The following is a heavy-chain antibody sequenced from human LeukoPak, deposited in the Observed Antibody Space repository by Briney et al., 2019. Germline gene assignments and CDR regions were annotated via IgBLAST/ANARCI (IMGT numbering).Heavy chain of an antibody. CDR3: AKDGGIAVAGTPYYYYGMDV. J-gene: IGHJ6*02. Sequence: GGSLRLSCAASGFTFDDYAMHWVRQAPGKGLEWVSGISWNSGSIGYADSVKGRFTISRDNAKNSLYLQMNSLRAEDTALYYCAKDGGIAVAGTPYYYYGMDVWGQGTTVTVSS. V-gene: IGHV3-9*01. D-gene: IGHD6-19*01. CDR2: ISWNSGSI. CDR1: GFTFDDYA.